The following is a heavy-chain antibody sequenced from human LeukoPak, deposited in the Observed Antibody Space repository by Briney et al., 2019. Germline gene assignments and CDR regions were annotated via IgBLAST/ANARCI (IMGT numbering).Heavy chain of an antibody. CDR1: GFTFSSYA. CDR3: AKVEGAAAGRVGNDY. CDR2: ISYDGSNK. D-gene: IGHD6-13*01. J-gene: IGHJ4*02. Sequence: TGGSLRLSCAASGFTFSSYAMHWVRQAPGKGLEWVAVISYDGSNKYYADSVKGRFTISRNNSKNTLYLQMNSLRAEDTAVYYCAKVEGAAAGRVGNDYWGQGTLVNVSS. V-gene: IGHV3-30-3*01.